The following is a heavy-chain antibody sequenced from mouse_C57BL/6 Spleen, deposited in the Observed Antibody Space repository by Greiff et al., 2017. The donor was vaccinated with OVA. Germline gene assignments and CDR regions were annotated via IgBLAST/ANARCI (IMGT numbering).Heavy chain of an antibody. CDR3: ARWAEFAY. Sequence: VQLKQSGPELVKPGASVKISCKASGYSFTGYYMNWVKQSPEKSLEWIGEINPSTGGTTYNQKFKAKATLTVDKSSSTAYMQLKSLTSEDSAVYYCARWAEFAYWGQGTLVTVSA. V-gene: IGHV1-42*01. CDR1: GYSFTGYY. CDR2: INPSTGGT. J-gene: IGHJ3*01.